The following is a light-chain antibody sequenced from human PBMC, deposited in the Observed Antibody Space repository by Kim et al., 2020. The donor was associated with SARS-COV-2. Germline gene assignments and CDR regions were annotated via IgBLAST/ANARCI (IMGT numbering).Light chain of an antibody. V-gene: IGLV2-11*01. CDR1: ISDVGGYKY. Sequence: QSALTQPRSVSGSPGQSVTISCTGTISDVGGYKYVSWYQQHPGKAPKFIIYDVSERPSGVPDRFSGSKSGNTASLTISGLQAEDEADYYCCSYAGTYTHVLFGGGTQLTVL. CDR3: CSYAGTYTHVL. CDR2: DVS. J-gene: IGLJ2*01.